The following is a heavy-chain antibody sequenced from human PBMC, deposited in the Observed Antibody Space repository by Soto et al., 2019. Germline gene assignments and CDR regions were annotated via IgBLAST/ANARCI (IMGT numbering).Heavy chain of an antibody. D-gene: IGHD1-20*01. CDR3: AKPPDYNWNDY. V-gene: IGHV3-23*01. CDR1: GFTFSSYA. J-gene: IGHJ4*02. Sequence: EVQLLESGGGLVQPGGSLRLSCAASGFTFSSYAMSWVRQAPGKGLKWISAVSGSGGSTYYADSVKGRFTISRDNSKDTLYLQMNNLRAEDTAVYYCAKPPDYNWNDYWGQGTLVTVSS. CDR2: VSGSGGST.